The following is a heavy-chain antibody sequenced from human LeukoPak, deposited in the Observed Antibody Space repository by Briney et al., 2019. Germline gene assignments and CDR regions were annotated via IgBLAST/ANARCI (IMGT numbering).Heavy chain of an antibody. V-gene: IGHV3-21*01. CDR3: ARELTRIDAFDI. CDR2: ISSSSSYI. Sequence: GGSLRLSCAASGFTFSSYSMNWVRQAPGKGLEWVSSISSSSSYIYYTDSVKGRFTISRDNAKNSLYLQMNSLRAEDTAVYYCARELTRIDAFDIWGQGTMVTVSS. J-gene: IGHJ3*02. CDR1: GFTFSSYS. D-gene: IGHD1-14*01.